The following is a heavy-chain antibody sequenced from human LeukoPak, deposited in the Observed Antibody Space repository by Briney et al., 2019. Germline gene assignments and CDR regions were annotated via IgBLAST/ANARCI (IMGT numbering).Heavy chain of an antibody. CDR3: ARDHRGSNY. Sequence: PGGSLRLSCAASGFTFSSYSMNWVRQAPGKGLEWVSSISSSGSYIYYADSVKGRFTISRDNAKNSLYLQMNSLRAEDTAVYYCARDHRGSNYWGQGTLVTVSS. J-gene: IGHJ4*02. CDR2: ISSSGSYI. V-gene: IGHV3-21*01. D-gene: IGHD3-10*01. CDR1: GFTFSSYS.